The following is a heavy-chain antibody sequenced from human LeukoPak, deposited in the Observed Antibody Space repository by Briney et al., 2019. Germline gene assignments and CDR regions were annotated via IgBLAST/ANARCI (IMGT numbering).Heavy chain of an antibody. CDR1: GGSIGSSNYY. D-gene: IGHD5-18*01. CDR2: ISYSGST. V-gene: IGHV4-39*01. CDR3: AKSRGYSYVEY. Sequence: PSETLSLTCTVSGGSIGSSNYYWGWIRQPPGKGLEWIGTISYSGSTNYNPSLKSRVTISVDTSKNQFSLKLSSVTAADTAVYYCAKSRGYSYVEYWGQGTLVTVSS. J-gene: IGHJ4*02.